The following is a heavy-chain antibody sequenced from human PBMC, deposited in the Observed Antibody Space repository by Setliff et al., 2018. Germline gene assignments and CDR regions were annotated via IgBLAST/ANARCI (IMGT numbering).Heavy chain of an antibody. J-gene: IGHJ3*02. V-gene: IGHV4-34*01. CDR3: ARVYGENDLPDI. CDR1: GDSFSDYY. Sequence: SSETLSLTCAVYGDSFSDYYWSWIRQPPGKGPEWIVEINHSGITNYNPSLRSRVTVSVDTSKNQFSLKLTSVTAADTAMYYCARVYGENDLPDIWGQGTMVTVSS. D-gene: IGHD4-17*01. CDR2: INHSGIT.